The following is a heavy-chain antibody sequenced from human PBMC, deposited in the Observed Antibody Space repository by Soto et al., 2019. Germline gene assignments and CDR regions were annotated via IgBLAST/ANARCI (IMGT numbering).Heavy chain of an antibody. V-gene: IGHV3-30-3*01. J-gene: IGHJ5*02. CDR1: VFTFDIYA. D-gene: IGHD6-19*01. Sequence: GSLRLSCAASVFTFDIYAMHWVRQAPGKGLEWVAVITYDGNDRNYADSVKGRFIISRENSKNTLDLQMNSLRVEDTAVYFCARDVHRAGLYNWFDPWGPGTLVTVSS. CDR3: ARDVHRAGLYNWFDP. CDR2: ITYDGNDR.